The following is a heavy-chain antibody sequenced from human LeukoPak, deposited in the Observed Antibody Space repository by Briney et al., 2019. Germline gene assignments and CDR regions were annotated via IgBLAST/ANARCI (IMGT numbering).Heavy chain of an antibody. D-gene: IGHD6-13*01. CDR1: GYSFTSYW. Sequence: GESLKISCKGSGYSFTSYWIGWVRQMPGKGLECMGIIYPGDSDTRYSPSFQGQVTISADKSISTAYLQWSSLKASDTAMYYCARTEAAAGTEDWFDPWGQGTLVTVSS. CDR3: ARTEAAAGTEDWFDP. CDR2: IYPGDSDT. V-gene: IGHV5-51*01. J-gene: IGHJ5*02.